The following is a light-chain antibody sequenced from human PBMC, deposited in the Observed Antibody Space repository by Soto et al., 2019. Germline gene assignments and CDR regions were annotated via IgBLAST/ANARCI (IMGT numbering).Light chain of an antibody. CDR2: GNN. J-gene: IGLJ2*01. CDR1: SSNIGAGYD. CDR3: QSYDRSLSASVV. Sequence: QSVLTQPPSVSGAPGQRVTISCTGSSSNIGAGYDVHWYQQLPGTAPKLLIYGNNNRPSGVPDRFSGSKSGTSASLAITGLQSEDEADYYCQSYDRSLSASVVFGGGTKVTVL. V-gene: IGLV1-40*01.